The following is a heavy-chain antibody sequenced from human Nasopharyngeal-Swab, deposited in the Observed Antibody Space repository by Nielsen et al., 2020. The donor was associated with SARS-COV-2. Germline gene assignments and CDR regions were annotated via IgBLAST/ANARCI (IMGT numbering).Heavy chain of an antibody. CDR1: GGSISSSNW. D-gene: IGHD1-26*01. V-gene: IGHV4-4*02. J-gene: IGHJ3*02. CDR3: ARGFPGIRIFDI. CDR2: IYHSGST. Sequence: SETLSLTCAVSGGSISSSNWWSWVRQPPGKGLEWIGEIYHSGSTNYNPSLKSRVTISVDTSKNQFSLKLSSVTAADTAVYYCARGFPGIRIFDIWGQGTMVTVSS.